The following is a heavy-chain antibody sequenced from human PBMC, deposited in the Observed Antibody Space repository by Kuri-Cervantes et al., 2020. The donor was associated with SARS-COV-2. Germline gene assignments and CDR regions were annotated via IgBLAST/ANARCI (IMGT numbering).Heavy chain of an antibody. J-gene: IGHJ4*02. Sequence: GESLKISCAASGFTFSSYRMNWVRQAPGKGLEWVSSISSSSSYIYDADSVKGRFTISRDNSKNTLYLQMNSLRAEDTAVYHCAGETGTFEYWGQGTLVTVSS. D-gene: IGHD1-1*01. CDR1: GFTFSSYR. CDR3: AGETGTFEY. CDR2: ISSSSSYI. V-gene: IGHV3-21*04.